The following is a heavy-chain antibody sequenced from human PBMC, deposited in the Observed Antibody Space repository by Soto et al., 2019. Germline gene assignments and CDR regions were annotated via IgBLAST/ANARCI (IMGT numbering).Heavy chain of an antibody. J-gene: IGHJ4*02. CDR1: GFTFSSYS. V-gene: IGHV3-21*01. D-gene: IGHD6-19*01. Sequence: EVQLVESGGGLVKPGGSLRLSCAASGFTFSSYSMNWVRQAPGKGLEWVSSISSSSSYIYYADSVKGRFTISRDNAKNSLYLQMNSVGAEDTAVYYCARGARQWLASYYFDYWGQGTLVTVSS. CDR3: ARGARQWLASYYFDY. CDR2: ISSSSSYI.